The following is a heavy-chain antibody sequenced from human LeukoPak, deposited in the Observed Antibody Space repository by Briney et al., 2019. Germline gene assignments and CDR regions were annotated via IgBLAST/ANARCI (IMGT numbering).Heavy chain of an antibody. V-gene: IGHV3-48*02. Sequence: GGSLRPSCAASGFTFSSYSMNWVRQAPGKGLEWVSYISSSSSTIHYADSMKGRFTISRDNAKNSLYLQMNSLRDEDTAVYYCARDGPGVYGDYFDFWGQGTLVTVSS. J-gene: IGHJ4*02. CDR3: ARDGPGVYGDYFDF. CDR1: GFTFSSYS. CDR2: ISSSSSTI. D-gene: IGHD4-17*01.